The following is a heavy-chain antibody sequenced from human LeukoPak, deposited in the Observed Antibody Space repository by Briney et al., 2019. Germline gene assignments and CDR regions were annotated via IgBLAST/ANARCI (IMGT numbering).Heavy chain of an antibody. CDR1: GGSISSGGYS. CDR3: ARDLGGSYSSETWFDP. D-gene: IGHD1-26*01. V-gene: IGHV4-30-4*07. J-gene: IGHJ5*02. CDR2: IYYTGNT. Sequence: SETLSLTCAVSGGSISSGGYSWSWIRQPPGKAMEFIAYIYYTGNTYFNPSLKSRVTISVDTSKDQFSLKLSSVTAADTAVYYCARDLGGSYSSETWFDPWGQGTLVTVSS.